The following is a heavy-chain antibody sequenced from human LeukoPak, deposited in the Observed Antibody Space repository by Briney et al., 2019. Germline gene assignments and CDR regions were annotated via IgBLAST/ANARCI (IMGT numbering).Heavy chain of an antibody. D-gene: IGHD1-14*01. CDR2: IKQDGSDK. CDR3: AREVWGPEY. V-gene: IGHV3-7*01. CDR1: GFTFTKYW. Sequence: GGSLRLSCAASGFTFTKYWMTWVRQAPGKGLEWVGNIKQDGSDKNYMDSVKGRFTISRDNTKNSVYLQMSSLRAEDTAVYYCAREVWGPEYWGQGTLVTVSS. J-gene: IGHJ4*02.